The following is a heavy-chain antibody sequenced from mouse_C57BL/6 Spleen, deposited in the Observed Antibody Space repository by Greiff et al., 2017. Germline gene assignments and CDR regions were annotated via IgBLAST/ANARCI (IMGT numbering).Heavy chain of an antibody. J-gene: IGHJ3*01. CDR2: IHPNSGST. V-gene: IGHV1-64*01. Sequence: QVQLQQPGAELVKPGASVKLSCKASGHTFTSYWMHWVKQRPGQGLEWIGMIHPNSGSTNYNEKFKSKATLTVDKSSSTAYMQLSSLTSEDSAVYYCARRDYYGSRPWFAYWGQGTLVTVSA. CDR3: ARRDYYGSRPWFAY. CDR1: GHTFTSYW. D-gene: IGHD1-1*01.